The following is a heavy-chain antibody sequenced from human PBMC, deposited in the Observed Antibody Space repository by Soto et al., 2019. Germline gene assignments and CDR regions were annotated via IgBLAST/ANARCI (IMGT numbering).Heavy chain of an antibody. CDR2: ISSSSSTI. V-gene: IGHV3-48*01. Sequence: GGSLRLSCXAPGFTFSSYSMNWVRQAPGKGLEWVSYISSSSSTIYYADSVKGRFTISRDNAKNSLYLQMNSLRAEDTAVYYWGRDFGERLEDIVGVPGAPGGFDPWGQGTLVTVPQ. CDR1: GFTFSSYS. CDR3: GRDFGERLEDIVGVPGAPGGFDP. J-gene: IGHJ5*02. D-gene: IGHD2-2*01.